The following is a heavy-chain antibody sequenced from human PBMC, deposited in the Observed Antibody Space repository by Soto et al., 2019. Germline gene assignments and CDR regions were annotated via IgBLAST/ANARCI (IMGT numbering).Heavy chain of an antibody. Sequence: QGQLVQSVAEVKKPGASVKVACKASGDTFPSYDINWVRQATGQGLECMGCMNLNSGNTGDAQKFQRTVTITRNTSISTAYLALRILRSEYTAVSYCARGRACSRTSCHIWGTQYYSAYWGQGTLVTVSS. CDR3: ARGRACSRTSCHIWGTQYYSAY. J-gene: IGHJ4*02. CDR2: MNLNSGNT. V-gene: IGHV1-8*01. D-gene: IGHD2-2*01. CDR1: GDTFPSYD.